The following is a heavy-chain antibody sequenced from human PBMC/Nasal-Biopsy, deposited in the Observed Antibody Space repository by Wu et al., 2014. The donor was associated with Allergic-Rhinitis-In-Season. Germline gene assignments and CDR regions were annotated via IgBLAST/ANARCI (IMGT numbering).Heavy chain of an antibody. J-gene: IGHJ5*02. V-gene: IGHV4-34*01. D-gene: IGHD5-12*01. Sequence: TLSLTCAVFGGVLQWLLLELDPPAPQGRGWSGLGEINHSGSINYNPSLKSRVTISVDTSKNQFSLKLSSVTAADTAVYYCARGGPKRRTLLVADTHNWFDPWGQGTLVTVSS. CDR2: INHSGSI. CDR1: GGVLQWLL. CDR3: ARGGPKRRTLLVADTHNWFDP.